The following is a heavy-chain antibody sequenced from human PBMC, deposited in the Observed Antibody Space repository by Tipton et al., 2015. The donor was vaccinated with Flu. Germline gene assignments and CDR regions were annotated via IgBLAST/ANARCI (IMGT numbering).Heavy chain of an antibody. Sequence: GSLRLSCVASGFPVADNHMSWVRQAPGKGLEWVAVNYSGGRTNNADAVKGRFTISRDSSTNTVYLQMNFLRVEDTAVYYCARAPASGWLADGFDIWGQGTMVTVSS. CDR2: NYSGGRT. CDR3: ARAPASGWLADGFDI. D-gene: IGHD6-19*01. V-gene: IGHV3-53*01. J-gene: IGHJ3*02. CDR1: GFPVADNH.